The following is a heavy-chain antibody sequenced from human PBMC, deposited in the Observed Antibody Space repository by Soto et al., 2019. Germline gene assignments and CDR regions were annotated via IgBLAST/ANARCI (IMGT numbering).Heavy chain of an antibody. D-gene: IGHD5-18*01. V-gene: IGHV4-30-4*01. CDR3: ARCGFTYGWHY. J-gene: IGHJ4*02. CDR2: IYYSGST. CDR1: GGSINSGDYY. Sequence: QVQLQESGPGLVKPSQTLSLTCTVSGGSINSGDYYWSWIRQPPGKGLEWIGHIYYSGSTYYNPSLKSRVTISADMSENQFSLKLSSVTAADTAVYFCARCGFTYGWHYWGQGTLVTVSS.